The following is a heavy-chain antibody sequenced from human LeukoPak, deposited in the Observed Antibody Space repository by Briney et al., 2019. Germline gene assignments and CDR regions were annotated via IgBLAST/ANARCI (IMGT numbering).Heavy chain of an antibody. CDR3: ARGGNVLVVTQKRKKPLDL. V-gene: IGHV4-34*01. J-gene: IGHJ5*02. CDR2: INHFGNT. D-gene: IGHD3-22*01. Sequence: SETLSLTCAVSDGPFGGYYWTWIRQPPGEAPEWIGEINHFGNTNYNPSLRSRVTISVDTSKKEFSLHLTSVTTADTAVYYCARGGNVLVVTQKRKKPLDLWGQGTLVTVSS. CDR1: DGPFGGYY.